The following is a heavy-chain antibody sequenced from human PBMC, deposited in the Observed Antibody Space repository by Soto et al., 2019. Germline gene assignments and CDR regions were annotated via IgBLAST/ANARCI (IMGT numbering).Heavy chain of an antibody. CDR1: GTTFDRFT. J-gene: IGHJ5*02. CDR3: AREDDTTGHYSWFDP. D-gene: IGHD3-9*01. Sequence: QVLLVQSGPELKNPGSSVKVSCKPSGTTFDRFTFNWVRQAPGQGLEWMGGFVPMFGSASIAQRFQGRLRINADASAGRGYMELSDLRSEDTAIYFCAREDDTTGHYSWFDPWGPGTLVTVSS. V-gene: IGHV1-69*01. CDR2: FVPMFGSA.